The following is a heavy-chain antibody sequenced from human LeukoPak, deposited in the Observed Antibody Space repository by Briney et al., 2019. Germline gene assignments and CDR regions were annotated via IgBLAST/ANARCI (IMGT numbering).Heavy chain of an antibody. CDR2: IKQDGSEK. D-gene: IGHD6-6*01. J-gene: IGHJ4*02. Sequence: GESLKISCKGSGYSFTSYWMSWVRQAPGKGLEWVANIKQDGSEKYYVDSVKGRFTISRDNAKNSLYLQMNSLRAEDTAVYYCARKYSGPWGQGTLVTVSS. CDR1: GYSFTSYW. CDR3: ARKYSGP. V-gene: IGHV3-7*01.